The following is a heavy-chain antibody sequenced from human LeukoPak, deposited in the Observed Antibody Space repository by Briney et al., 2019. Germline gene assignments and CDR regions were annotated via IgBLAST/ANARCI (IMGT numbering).Heavy chain of an antibody. J-gene: IGHJ5*02. V-gene: IGHV3-21*01. D-gene: IGHD2-15*01. CDR1: GFTLSSYS. Sequence: RRCLRLSCAASGFTLSSYSMNWVSQAPGKGLEWVSSISSSSRYIYYADSVKGRFTISRDNAKNSLYLQMNSLRAEDTAVYYCARGVFLGYCSGGSCYLFSWFDPWGQGTLVTVSS. CDR3: ARGVFLGYCSGGSCYLFSWFDP. CDR2: ISSSSRYI.